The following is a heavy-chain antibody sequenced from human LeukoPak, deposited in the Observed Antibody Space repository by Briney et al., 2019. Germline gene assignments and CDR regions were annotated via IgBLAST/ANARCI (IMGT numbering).Heavy chain of an antibody. Sequence: SETLSLTCTVSGGSISSSSYYWGWIRQPPGKGLEWIGSIYYSGSTYYNPSLKSRVTISVDTSKNQFSLKLSSVTAADTAVYYCASSDTAMVTTLDYWGQGTLVTVSS. J-gene: IGHJ4*02. CDR2: IYYSGST. CDR1: GGSISSSSYY. V-gene: IGHV4-39*07. CDR3: ASSDTAMVTTLDY. D-gene: IGHD5-18*01.